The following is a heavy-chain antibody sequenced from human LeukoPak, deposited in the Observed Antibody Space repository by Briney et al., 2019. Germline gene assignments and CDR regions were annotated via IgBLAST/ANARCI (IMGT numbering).Heavy chain of an antibody. CDR3: ARQSGYCSGGSCYAGLVDC. J-gene: IGHJ4*02. Sequence: SETLSLTCAVSGGSISSYYWSWIRQPPGKGLEWIGYIYYSGSTNYNPSLKSRVTISVDTSKNQFSLKLSSVTAADTAVYYCARQSGYCSGGSCYAGLVDCWGQGTLVTVSS. CDR2: IYYSGST. D-gene: IGHD2-15*01. V-gene: IGHV4-59*08. CDR1: GGSISSYY.